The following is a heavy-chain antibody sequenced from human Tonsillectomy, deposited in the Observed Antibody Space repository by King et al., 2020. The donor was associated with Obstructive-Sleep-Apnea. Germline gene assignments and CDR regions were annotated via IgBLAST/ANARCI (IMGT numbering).Heavy chain of an antibody. J-gene: IGHJ6*02. CDR2: ISGSGGST. CDR1: GFTFSNYG. CDR3: AKCIYDISAENAMDV. V-gene: IGHV3-23*04. Sequence: VQLVESGGGLVRPGGSLRLSCAASGFTFSNYGMSWVRQAPGKGLEWVSAISGSGGSTYYADSVKGRFTISRDNSKNTLYLQMNSLRAEDTAVYYCAKCIYDISAENAMDVWDQGTTVTVSS. D-gene: IGHD3-9*01.